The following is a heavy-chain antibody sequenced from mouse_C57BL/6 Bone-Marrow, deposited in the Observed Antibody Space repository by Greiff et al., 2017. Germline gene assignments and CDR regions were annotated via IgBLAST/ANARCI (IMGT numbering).Heavy chain of an antibody. V-gene: IGHV1-64*01. D-gene: IGHD2-4*01. CDR2: IHPNSGST. J-gene: IGHJ2*01. CDR1: GYTFTSYW. CDR3: ARGIYYDYDVPFFFGC. Sequence: QVQLKQPGAELVKPGASVKLSCKASGYTFTSYWMHWVKQRPGQGLEWIGMIHPNSGSTNYNEKFQSKATLTVDKSSSTAYMQLSSLTSEDSAVYYCARGIYYDYDVPFFFGCWGQGTTLTVSS.